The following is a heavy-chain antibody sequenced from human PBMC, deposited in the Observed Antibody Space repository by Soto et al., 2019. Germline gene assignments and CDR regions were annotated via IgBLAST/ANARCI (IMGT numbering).Heavy chain of an antibody. CDR1: GGTFSSYA. Sequence: QVQLVQSGAEVKKPGSSVKVSCKASGGTFSSYAISWVRQAPGQGLEWMGGIIPIFGTANYAQKFQGRVTTTADDSTSTAYMEVGSLRSEDTAVYYCARKAPAASGGAVDYYYYCGMDVWGQGTTVTVSS. CDR3: ARKAPAASGGAVDYYYYCGMDV. J-gene: IGHJ6*02. CDR2: IIPIFGTA. D-gene: IGHD2-2*01. V-gene: IGHV1-69*12.